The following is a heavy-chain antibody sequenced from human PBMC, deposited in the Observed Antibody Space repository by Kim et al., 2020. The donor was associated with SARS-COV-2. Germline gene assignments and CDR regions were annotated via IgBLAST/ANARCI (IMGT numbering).Heavy chain of an antibody. CDR3: VRNSGWYDF. D-gene: IGHD1-26*01. J-gene: IGHJ5*01. CDR2: FLGDRGNS. V-gene: IGHV3-23*01. Sequence: GGSLRLSCVSSGFSFIRNDMTWVRQAPGKGLEWVATFLGDRGNSYHADSVKGRFTRSRDDSQNAVYLQMRSLRVDDAATYYCVRNSGWYDFWGQGLLVTVSS. CDR1: GFSFIRND.